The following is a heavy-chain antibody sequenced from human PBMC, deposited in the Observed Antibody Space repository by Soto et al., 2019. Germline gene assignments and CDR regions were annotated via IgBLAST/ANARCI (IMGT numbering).Heavy chain of an antibody. CDR3: ARGPYGSGSYYKGYYYYGMDV. V-gene: IGHV4-38-2*01. CDR1: GYSISSGYY. Sequence: PSETLSLTCAVSGYSISSGYYWGWIRQPPGKGLEWIGSIYHSGSTYYTPSLKSRVTISVDTSKNQFSLKLSSVTAADTAVYYCARGPYGSGSYYKGYYYYGMDVWGQGTTVTVSS. J-gene: IGHJ6*02. CDR2: IYHSGST. D-gene: IGHD3-10*01.